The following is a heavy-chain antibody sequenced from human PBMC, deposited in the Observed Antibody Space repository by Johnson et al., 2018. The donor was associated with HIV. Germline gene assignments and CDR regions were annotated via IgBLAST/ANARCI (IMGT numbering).Heavy chain of an antibody. CDR3: AKDMFYIAAARSGAFDI. D-gene: IGHD6-13*01. J-gene: IGHJ3*02. CDR1: GFTFDDYA. Sequence: VRLVESGGGLVQPGRSLRLSCTASGFTFDDYAMHWVRQAPGKGLEWVSGISWNSGSIGYADSVKGRFTISRDNAKNSLYLQMNSLRAEDTALYYCAKDMFYIAAARSGAFDIWGQGTMVTVSS. CDR2: ISWNSGSI. V-gene: IGHV3-9*01.